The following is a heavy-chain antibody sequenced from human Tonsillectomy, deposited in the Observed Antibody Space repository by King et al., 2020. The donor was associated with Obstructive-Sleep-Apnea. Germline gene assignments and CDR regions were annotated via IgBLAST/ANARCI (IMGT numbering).Heavy chain of an antibody. CDR2: ISSSSSYI. V-gene: IGHV3-21*01. CDR3: ARGRIVGATYYGMDV. D-gene: IGHD1-26*01. Sequence: EVQLVESGGDLDKPGGSLRLSCAAYGFTFSSYSMNWVRQAPGKGLEWVSSISSSSSYIYYADSVKGRFTISRDNAKNSLYLQMNSLKAEDTAVDYCARGRIVGATYYGMDVWGQGTTVTVS. CDR1: GFTFSSYS. J-gene: IGHJ6*02.